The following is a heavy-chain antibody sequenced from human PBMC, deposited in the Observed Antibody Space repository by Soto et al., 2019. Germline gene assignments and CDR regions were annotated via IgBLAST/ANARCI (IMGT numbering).Heavy chain of an antibody. CDR1: GYTFTSYA. CDR3: ACSLGPAAFDI. J-gene: IGHJ3*02. V-gene: IGHV1-3*01. D-gene: IGHD3-10*02. CDR2: INAGNGNA. Sequence: GASVKVSCKASGYTFTSYAMHWVRQAPGQRLEWMGWINAGNGNAKYSQKFQGRVTITRDTSASTAYMELSSLRSEDTAVYYCACSLGPAAFDIWGQGTMVTVSS.